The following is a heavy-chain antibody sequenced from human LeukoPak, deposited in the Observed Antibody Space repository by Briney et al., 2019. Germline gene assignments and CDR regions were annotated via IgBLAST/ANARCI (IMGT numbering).Heavy chain of an antibody. D-gene: IGHD1-26*01. CDR3: ARRGGSGRAFDY. V-gene: IGHV4-39*01. CDR1: GASISGGTYY. Sequence: PSETLSLTCSVSGASISGGTYYWGWIRQPPGKGLEWIGSIYYTGSTYDNPSLKSRATISVDASKNQFSLKLSSVTAADTAVYYCARRGGSGRAFDYWGQGTLVTVSS. J-gene: IGHJ4*02. CDR2: IYYTGST.